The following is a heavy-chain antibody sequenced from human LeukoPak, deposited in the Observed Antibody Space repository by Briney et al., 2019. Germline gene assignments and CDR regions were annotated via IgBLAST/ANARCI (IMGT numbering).Heavy chain of an antibody. CDR3: ARWRGRQSEFDY. V-gene: IGHV3-7*01. CDR2: IKEDESDE. D-gene: IGHD1-1*01. J-gene: IGHJ4*02. Sequence: PGGSLRLSCAASGFTFNYAWMSWVRQAPGKGLEWVAHIKEDESDEYYVDSVRGRFTASRDNAKNSVNLQMNSLRVEDTAVYYCARWRGRQSEFDYWGQGTLVTVSS. CDR1: GFTFNYAW.